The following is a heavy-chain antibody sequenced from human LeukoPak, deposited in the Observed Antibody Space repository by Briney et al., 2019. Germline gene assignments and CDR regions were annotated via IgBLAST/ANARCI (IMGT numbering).Heavy chain of an antibody. Sequence: GGSLRLSCAASEFTFSNYAMTWVRQAPGKGLEWVSGISGGNGATYYADSVKGRFTISTDNSKNTLYLQVNSLRVEDTAVYYCAKSYYYGSGSPSLDYWGQGTLVTVSS. CDR2: ISGGNGAT. CDR3: AKSYYYGSGSPSLDY. D-gene: IGHD3-10*01. CDR1: EFTFSNYA. J-gene: IGHJ4*02. V-gene: IGHV3-23*01.